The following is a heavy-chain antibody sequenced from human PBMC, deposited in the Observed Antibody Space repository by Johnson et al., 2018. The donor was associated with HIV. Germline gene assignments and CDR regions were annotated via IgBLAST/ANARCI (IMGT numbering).Heavy chain of an antibody. J-gene: IGHJ3*02. Sequence: VQLVESGGGLVRPGRSLRLSCAASGFTFDDYAMHWVRQAPGKGLEWVSGISWNSGSIGDGDSVKGRFPISRDNAKKSLYLQMNSLRAEDTALDYWAVWGCSSTSCYGEGAFDIWGQGTMVTVSS. CDR2: ISWNSGSI. CDR3: AVWGCSSTSCYGEGAFDI. V-gene: IGHV3-9*01. D-gene: IGHD2-2*01. CDR1: GFTFDDYA.